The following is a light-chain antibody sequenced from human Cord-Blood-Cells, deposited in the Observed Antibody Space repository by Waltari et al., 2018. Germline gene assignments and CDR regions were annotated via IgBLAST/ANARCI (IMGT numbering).Light chain of an antibody. CDR1: QDISNY. CDR3: QQYDNLPPIK. V-gene: IGKV1-33*01. CDR2: DAS. Sequence: DIQMTQSPSSLSASVVDRVTITCQACQDISNYLNWYQQKPGKAPKLLIYDASNLETGVPSRFSGSGSGTDFTLTISSLQHEDIATYYCQQYDNLPPIKLGPGTKVNIK. J-gene: IGKJ3*01.